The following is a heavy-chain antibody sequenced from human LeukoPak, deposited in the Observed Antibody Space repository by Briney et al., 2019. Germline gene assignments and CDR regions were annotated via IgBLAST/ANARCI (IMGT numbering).Heavy chain of an antibody. CDR3: ARASLGYCSGGSCYGGWFDP. CDR1: GGSFSGYC. D-gene: IGHD2-15*01. J-gene: IGHJ5*02. Sequence: SETLSLTCAVYGGSFSGYCWSWIRQPPGKGLEWIGEINHSGSTNYNPSLKSRVTISVDTSKNQFSLKLSSVTAADTAVYYCARASLGYCSGGSCYGGWFDPWGQGTLVTVSS. CDR2: INHSGST. V-gene: IGHV4-34*01.